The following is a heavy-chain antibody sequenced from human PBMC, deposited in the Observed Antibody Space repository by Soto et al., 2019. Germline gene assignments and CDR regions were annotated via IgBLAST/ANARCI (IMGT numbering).Heavy chain of an antibody. CDR3: ARAPGDYFDY. J-gene: IGHJ4*02. V-gene: IGHV4-31*03. CDR2: IFYSGST. Sequence: QVQLQESGPGLVKPSQTLSLTCTVSGGSISSGGYYWSWIRQHPGKVLEWIGYIFYSGSTYYNPSLRSRVTLSVDTSKNQFSLKLSSVTAADTAVYYCARAPGDYFDYWGQGTLVTVSS. CDR1: GGSISSGGYY.